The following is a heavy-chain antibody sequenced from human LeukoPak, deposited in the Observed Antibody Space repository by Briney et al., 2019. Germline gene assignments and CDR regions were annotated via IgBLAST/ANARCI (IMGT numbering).Heavy chain of an antibody. CDR1: GGSISSSSYY. CDR2: IYYSGST. J-gene: IGHJ5*02. D-gene: IGHD3-22*01. V-gene: IGHV4-39*01. Sequence: KPSETLSLTCTVSGGSISSSSYYWGWIRQPPGKGLEWIGSIYYSGSTYYNPSLKSRVTISVDTSKNQFSLKLSSVTAADTAVYYCARQVEGNYYDSSGGYFDPWGQGTLVTVSS. CDR3: ARQVEGNYYDSSGGYFDP.